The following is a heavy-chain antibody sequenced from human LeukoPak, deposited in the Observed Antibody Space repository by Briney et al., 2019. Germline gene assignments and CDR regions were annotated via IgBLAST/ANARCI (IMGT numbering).Heavy chain of an antibody. J-gene: IGHJ5*02. CDR2: ISSSGNT. Sequence: SETLSLTCAVYGGSFSGYYWSWIRQPPGKGLEWIGRISSSGNTDYNASLKSRVTMSVDTSKNQFSLKLSSVTAADTAVYYCARRKLYNWFDPWGQGTLVTVSS. V-gene: IGHV4-34*01. CDR1: GGSFSGYY. D-gene: IGHD1-1*01. CDR3: ARRKLYNWFDP.